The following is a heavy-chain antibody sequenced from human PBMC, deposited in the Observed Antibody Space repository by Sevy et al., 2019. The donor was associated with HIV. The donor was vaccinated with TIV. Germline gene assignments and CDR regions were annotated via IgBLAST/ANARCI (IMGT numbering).Heavy chain of an antibody. CDR2: IYWDDDK. D-gene: IGHD2-8*01. Sequence: SGPTLVKPTQTLTLTCTLSGFSLSTSGVGVGWIRQPPGKALEWLALIYWDDDKRYSPSLKNRLTITKDSTKNQVVLTMANMDPVDTATYYCAHRRDDTVVMVYGDFDYWGQGTLVTVSS. CDR1: GFSLSTSGVG. J-gene: IGHJ4*02. CDR3: AHRRDDTVVMVYGDFDY. V-gene: IGHV2-5*02.